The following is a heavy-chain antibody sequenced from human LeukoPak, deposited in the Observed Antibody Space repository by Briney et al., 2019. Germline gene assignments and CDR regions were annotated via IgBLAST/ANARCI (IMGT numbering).Heavy chain of an antibody. V-gene: IGHV3-48*04. D-gene: IGHD3-9*01. Sequence: GESLRLSCAVSGFTFTTYWLGWVRQAPGKGLEWISYISASGSLTHYADSVVGRFTISRDNAKNTLYLQMNSLRAEDTAVYYCAKGHYYNILTGYSVRRGLDYWGQGTLVTVSS. CDR3: AKGHYYNILTGYSVRRGLDY. CDR1: GFTFTTYW. J-gene: IGHJ4*02. CDR2: ISASGSLT.